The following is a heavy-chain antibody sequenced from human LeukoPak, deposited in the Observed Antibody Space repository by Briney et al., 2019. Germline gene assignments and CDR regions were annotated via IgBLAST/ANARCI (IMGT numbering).Heavy chain of an antibody. D-gene: IGHD3-10*01. Sequence: GGSLRLSCAASGFTFSSYAMSWVRQAPGKGLVWVSRINSDGSSTFYADSVKGRFTTSRDNAENTVYLQMNSLRADDTAVYYCARIPGGSGSQYDYWGQGTLVIVSS. CDR3: ARIPGGSGSQYDY. V-gene: IGHV3-74*01. J-gene: IGHJ4*02. CDR2: INSDGSST. CDR1: GFTFSSYA.